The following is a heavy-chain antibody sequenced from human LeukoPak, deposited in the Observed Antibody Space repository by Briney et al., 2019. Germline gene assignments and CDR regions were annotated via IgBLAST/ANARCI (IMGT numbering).Heavy chain of an antibody. CDR2: SSGSGSIT. CDR1: GFTFSRYA. J-gene: IGHJ6*02. CDR3: AKGGTESYHYYGMDV. D-gene: IGHD1-26*01. V-gene: IGHV3-23*01. Sequence: GPLRLSCEASGFTFSRYAMIWVRQAPGKGLEWVSGSSGSGSITSYADSVKGRFTISRDNSKNTLYLQMKSLRAEDTALYYCAKGGTESYHYYGMDVWGQGTTVTVSS.